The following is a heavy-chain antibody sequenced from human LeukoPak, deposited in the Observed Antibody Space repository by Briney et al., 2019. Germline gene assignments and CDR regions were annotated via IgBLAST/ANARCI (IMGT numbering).Heavy chain of an antibody. D-gene: IGHD6-13*01. J-gene: IGHJ4*02. CDR2: IYSGGGT. CDR1: GFTVNSNY. Sequence: PGGSLRLSCAASGFTVNSNYMSWVRQAPGKGLEWVSVIYSGGGTSYADSVKGRFTISRDNSKNTLYLQMNSLRAEDTAVYYCARDHPDAGIAAAGVDYWGQGTLVTVSS. V-gene: IGHV3-53*01. CDR3: ARDHPDAGIAAAGVDY.